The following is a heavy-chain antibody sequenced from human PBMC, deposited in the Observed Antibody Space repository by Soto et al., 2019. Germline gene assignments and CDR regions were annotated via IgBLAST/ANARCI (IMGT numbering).Heavy chain of an antibody. D-gene: IGHD3-10*01. CDR3: VRDPSGHGMDV. J-gene: IGHJ6*02. V-gene: IGHV3-13*01. Sequence: EVQLVESGGDLVQPGGSLRLSCAASGFTFSSYDMQWGSQVTGKGLEWVSSIGKGGDTYYADSVKGRFTISRENAKSSLYLQMSSLRAGDTAVYYCVRDPSGHGMDVWGQGTTVTVSS. CDR1: GFTFSSYD. CDR2: IGKGGDT.